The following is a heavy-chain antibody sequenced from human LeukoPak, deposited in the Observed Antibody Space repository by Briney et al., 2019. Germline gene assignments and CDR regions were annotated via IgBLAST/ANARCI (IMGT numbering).Heavy chain of an antibody. V-gene: IGHV3-9*01. CDR2: ISWNSGSI. Sequence: PGGSLRLSCAASGFTFDDYAMHWVRQAPGKGLEWVSGISWNSGSIGYADSVKGRFTISRDNAKNSLYLQMNSLRAEDTAVYYCAREYSGYDYDYWGQGTLVTVSS. CDR1: GFTFDDYA. CDR3: AREYSGYDYDY. J-gene: IGHJ4*02. D-gene: IGHD5-12*01.